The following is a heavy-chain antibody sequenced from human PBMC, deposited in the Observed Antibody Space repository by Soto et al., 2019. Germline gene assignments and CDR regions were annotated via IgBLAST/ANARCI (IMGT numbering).Heavy chain of an antibody. CDR1: GGSISKFY. D-gene: IGHD4-17*01. CDR2: VYATGTT. Sequence: QVHLQESGPGLVKPSETLSLSCSVSGGSISKFYWSWIRKTAGKGLEWMGRVYATGTTDYNPSLRSRVAMSVDISRKTFSLRLTSVTAADTGMYYCVRDGSKTLRDWFDTWGQGKLVTVSS. J-gene: IGHJ5*02. V-gene: IGHV4-4*07. CDR3: VRDGSKTLRDWFDT.